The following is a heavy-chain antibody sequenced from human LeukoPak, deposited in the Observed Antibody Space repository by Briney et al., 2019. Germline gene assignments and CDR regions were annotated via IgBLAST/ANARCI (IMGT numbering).Heavy chain of an antibody. CDR3: ARGARRSSSGYSWFDY. D-gene: IGHD3-22*01. V-gene: IGHV3-7*01. Sequence: GGSLRLSCAASGFIFDDYWMTWVRQAPGKGLEWVANIKQDGSEAHYVDSVKGRFTISRDNARNSLSVQMNSLRVGDTALYYCARGARRSSSGYSWFDYWGRGTLVTVSS. CDR2: IKQDGSEA. CDR1: GFIFDDYW. J-gene: IGHJ4*02.